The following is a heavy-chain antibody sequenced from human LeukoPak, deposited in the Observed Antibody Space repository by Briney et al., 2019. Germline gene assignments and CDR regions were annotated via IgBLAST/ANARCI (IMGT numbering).Heavy chain of an antibody. CDR2: IYYSGST. CDR1: DGSISSHY. Sequence: PSETLSLTCTVSDGSISSHYWSWIRQPPGKGLEWIGYIYYSGSTNYNPSLKSRVTISVDTSKNQFSLKLSSVTAADTAVYYCARAMGDGYNYDSIYFDYWGQGTLVTVSS. J-gene: IGHJ4*02. D-gene: IGHD5-24*01. V-gene: IGHV4-59*11. CDR3: ARAMGDGYNYDSIYFDY.